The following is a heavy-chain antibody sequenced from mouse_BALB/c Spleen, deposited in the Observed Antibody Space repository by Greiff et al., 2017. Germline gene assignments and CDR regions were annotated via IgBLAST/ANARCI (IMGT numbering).Heavy chain of an antibody. V-gene: IGHV5-6-5*01. CDR1: GFTFSSYA. J-gene: IGHJ4*01. CDR2: ISSGGST. D-gene: IGHD1-1*01. Sequence: DVKLVESGGGLVKPGGSLKLSCAASGFTFSSYAMSWVRQTPEKRLEWVASISSGGSTYYPDSVKGRFTISRDNARNILYLQMSSLRSEDTAMYYCARGLYYYGSSPYAMDYWGQGTSVTVSS. CDR3: ARGLYYYGSSPYAMDY.